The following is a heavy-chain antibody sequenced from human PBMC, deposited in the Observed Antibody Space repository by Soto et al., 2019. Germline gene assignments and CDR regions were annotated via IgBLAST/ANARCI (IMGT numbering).Heavy chain of an antibody. Sequence: PGGSLRLSCLGSGFTFGDYAVSWVRQAPGKGLEWVSFIRTKAYGGAPDYAASVKGRFTLSRDDSKSIVYLQMHSLQTEDTAVYFCSRVSGYSYGYSFGMDVWGQGTMVTVSS. CDR3: SRVSGYSYGYSFGMDV. J-gene: IGHJ6*02. D-gene: IGHD5-18*01. V-gene: IGHV3-49*04. CDR2: IRTKAYGGAP. CDR1: GFTFGDYA.